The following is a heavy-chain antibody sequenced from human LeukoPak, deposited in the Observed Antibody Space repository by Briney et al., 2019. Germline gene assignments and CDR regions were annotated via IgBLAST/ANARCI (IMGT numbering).Heavy chain of an antibody. Sequence: SVRVSCKASGGTFSSYAISWVRQAPGQGLEWMGGIIPIFGTANYAQKFQGRVTITADESTSTAYMELSSLRSEDTAVYYCGRHDPARHFDYWGQGTLVTVSS. J-gene: IGHJ4*02. CDR1: GGTFSSYA. CDR2: IIPIFGTA. CDR3: GRHDPARHFDY. V-gene: IGHV1-69*13.